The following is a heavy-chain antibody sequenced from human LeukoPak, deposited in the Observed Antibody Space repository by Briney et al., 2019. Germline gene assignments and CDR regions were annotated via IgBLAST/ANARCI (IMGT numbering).Heavy chain of an antibody. Sequence: ASVKVSCKASGYTFTGYYMHWVRQAPGQGLEWMGWINPNSGGTNYAQKFQGRVTMTRDTSISTAYMELSRLRSDDTAVYYCAREVRAWRWLQLSHDAFDIWGQGTMVTVSS. CDR1: GYTFTGYY. J-gene: IGHJ3*02. D-gene: IGHD5-24*01. CDR3: AREVRAWRWLQLSHDAFDI. CDR2: INPNSGGT. V-gene: IGHV1-2*02.